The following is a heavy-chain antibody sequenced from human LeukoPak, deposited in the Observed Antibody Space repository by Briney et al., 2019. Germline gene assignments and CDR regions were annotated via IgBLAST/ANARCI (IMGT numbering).Heavy chain of an antibody. Sequence: ASVKVSCKASGYTFTSYYMHWVRQAPGKGLEWMGGFDPEDGETIYAQKFQGRVTMTEDTSTDTAYMELRSLRSDDTAVYYCARAEATIGDYWGQGTLVTVSS. CDR1: GYTFTSYY. CDR2: FDPEDGET. V-gene: IGHV1-24*01. J-gene: IGHJ4*02. CDR3: ARAEATIGDY. D-gene: IGHD5-12*01.